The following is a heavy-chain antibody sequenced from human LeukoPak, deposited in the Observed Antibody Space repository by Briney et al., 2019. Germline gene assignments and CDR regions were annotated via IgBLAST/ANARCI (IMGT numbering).Heavy chain of an antibody. CDR3: ARSGTYYDFWSGGRGGMDV. D-gene: IGHD3-3*01. CDR1: GGSISSYY. CDR2: IDYSGST. Sequence: SETLSLTCTVSGGSISSYYWSWIRQPPGKGLEWIGYIDYSGSTNYNPSLKSRVTISVDTSKNQFSLKLSSVTAADTAVYYCARSGTYYDFWSGGRGGMDVWGQGTTVTVSS. V-gene: IGHV4-59*01. J-gene: IGHJ6*02.